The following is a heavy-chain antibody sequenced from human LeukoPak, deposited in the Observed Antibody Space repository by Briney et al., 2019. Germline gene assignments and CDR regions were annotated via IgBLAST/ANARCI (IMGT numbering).Heavy chain of an antibody. D-gene: IGHD2-2*02. CDR3: ARDHYCSSTSCYSSAFDI. CDR1: GYTFTGYY. CDR2: INPNSGGT. V-gene: IGHV1-2*02. Sequence: ASVKVSCKASGYTFTGYYMHWVRQAPGQGLEWMGWINPNSGGTNYAQKFQGRVTMTRDTSISTAYMELSRLRSDDTAVYYCARDHYCSSTSCYSSAFDIWGQGTTVTVSS. J-gene: IGHJ3*02.